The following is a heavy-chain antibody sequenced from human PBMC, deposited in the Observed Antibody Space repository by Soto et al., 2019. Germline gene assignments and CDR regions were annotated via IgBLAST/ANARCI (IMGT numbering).Heavy chain of an antibody. J-gene: IGHJ4*02. CDR3: ASEGGSGRLVVY. D-gene: IGHD1-26*01. V-gene: IGHV3-33*01. Sequence: QVQLVESGGGVVQPGRSLRLSCAASGFTFSSYGMHWVRQAPGKGLEWVAVIWYDGSNKYYADSVKGRFTISRDNSKNTLYLQMSSLSVEDTAEYYCASEGGSGRLVVYWGQGTLVTVSS. CDR2: IWYDGSNK. CDR1: GFTFSSYG.